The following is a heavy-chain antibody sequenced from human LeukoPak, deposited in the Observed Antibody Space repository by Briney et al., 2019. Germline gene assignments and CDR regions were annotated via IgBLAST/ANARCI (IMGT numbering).Heavy chain of an antibody. CDR2: ISYDGSNK. Sequence: GGSLRLSCAASGFTFSSYAMHWVRQAPGKGLEWVAVISYDGSNKYYADSVKGRFTISRDNSKNTLYLQMNSLRAEDTAVYYCARDLEGIVVVPAAMSVGNYYYGMDVWGQGTTVTVSS. V-gene: IGHV3-30-3*01. J-gene: IGHJ6*02. D-gene: IGHD2-2*01. CDR3: ARDLEGIVVVPAAMSVGNYYYGMDV. CDR1: GFTFSSYA.